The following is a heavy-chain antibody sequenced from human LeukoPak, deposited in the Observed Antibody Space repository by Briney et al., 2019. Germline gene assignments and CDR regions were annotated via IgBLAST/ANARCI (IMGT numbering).Heavy chain of an antibody. CDR3: ARRGVRIAARRRWFDP. J-gene: IGHJ5*02. CDR1: GGSISRYY. D-gene: IGHD6-6*01. CDR2: IYYSGWT. Sequence: SETLSLTCTVSGGSISRYYWSWIRQPPAKGLEWIGYIYYSGWTNYNPSLKSRVTISVHTSKNQSSLKLSSVTAADTAVYYCARRGVRIAARRRWFDPWGQGTLVTVSS. V-gene: IGHV4-59*12.